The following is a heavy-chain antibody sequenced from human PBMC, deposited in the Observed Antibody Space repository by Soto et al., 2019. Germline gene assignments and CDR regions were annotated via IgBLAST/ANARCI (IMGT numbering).Heavy chain of an antibody. J-gene: IGHJ6*03. Sequence: GGSLRLSCAASGFTFSSYGMHWVRQAPGKGLEWVAVISYDGSNKYYADSVKGRFTISRDNSKNTLYLQMNSLRAEDTAVYYCAKSASSGSYYTYYYYMDVWGKGTTVTVSS. CDR2: ISYDGSNK. CDR3: AKSASSGSYYTYYYYMDV. D-gene: IGHD3-10*01. CDR1: GFTFSSYG. V-gene: IGHV3-30*18.